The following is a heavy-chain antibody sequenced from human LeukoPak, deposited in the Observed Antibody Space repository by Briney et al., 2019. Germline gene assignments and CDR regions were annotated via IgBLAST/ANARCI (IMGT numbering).Heavy chain of an antibody. CDR3: ARTPATTWTNHFDY. D-gene: IGHD4-17*01. V-gene: IGHV4-59*01. CDR1: GGSISTYY. Sequence: SETLSLTCTVSGGSISTYYWNWIRQSPGKGLEWIGYMYYSGSTNYNPSLKSRVTVSVDTSKNESSLKLSSVTAADTAVYYCARTPATTWTNHFDYWGQGTLVTVSS. CDR2: MYYSGST. J-gene: IGHJ4*02.